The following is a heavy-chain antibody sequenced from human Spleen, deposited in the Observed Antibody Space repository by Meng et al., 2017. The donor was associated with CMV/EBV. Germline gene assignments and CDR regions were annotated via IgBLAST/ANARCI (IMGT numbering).Heavy chain of an antibody. CDR1: GFTFSSYA. Sequence: GESLKISCAASGFTFSSYAMSWVRQAPGKGLEWVSVIYSGGNSTYYADSVKGRFTVSRDNSKNTLYLQMDSLRVEDTAVYYCAKDGCSGGTCYSGGIYFHYYGIDVLGQGTTVTVSS. CDR3: AKDGCSGGTCYSGGIYFHYYGIDV. CDR2: IYSGGNST. V-gene: IGHV3-23*03. D-gene: IGHD2-15*01. J-gene: IGHJ6*02.